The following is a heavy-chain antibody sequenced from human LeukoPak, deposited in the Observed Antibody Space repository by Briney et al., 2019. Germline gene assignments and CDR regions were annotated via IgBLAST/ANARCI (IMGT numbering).Heavy chain of an antibody. Sequence: SETLSLTCTVSGGSISSSSYYWGWIRQPPGKGLEWLGSIYYSGSTYYNPSLKSRVTISVDTSKNQSSLNLSSVTAADTAVYYCARLVAYSNYEGYFDYWGQGTLVTVSS. CDR3: ARLVAYSNYEGYFDY. CDR2: IYYSGST. D-gene: IGHD4-11*01. CDR1: GGSISSSSYY. V-gene: IGHV4-39*01. J-gene: IGHJ4*02.